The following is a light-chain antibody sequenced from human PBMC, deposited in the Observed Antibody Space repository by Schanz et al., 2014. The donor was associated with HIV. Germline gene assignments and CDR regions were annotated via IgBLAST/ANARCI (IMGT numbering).Light chain of an antibody. CDR1: QSVSSN. Sequence: EIVMTQSPVTLSESPGERVTLSCRASQSVSSNLAWYQHKPGQAPRLLIYRASTRATGIPARFSGSGSGTEFTLTISSLQPEDVATYYCQKYDSVPLTFGGGTKVEIK. J-gene: IGKJ4*01. CDR2: RAS. CDR3: QKYDSVPLT. V-gene: IGKV3-15*01.